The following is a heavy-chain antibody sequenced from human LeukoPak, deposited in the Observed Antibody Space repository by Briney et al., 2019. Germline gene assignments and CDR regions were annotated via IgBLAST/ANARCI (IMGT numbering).Heavy chain of an antibody. D-gene: IGHD6-6*01. V-gene: IGHV4-59*01. CDR3: ARDTQEQLAFDY. Sequence: PSETLSLTCTVSGGSISSYSWSWIRQPPGKGLEWIGYIYYSGSTNYNPSLKSRVTISVDTSKNQFSLKLSSVTAADTAVYYCARDTQEQLAFDYWGQGTLVTVSS. J-gene: IGHJ4*02. CDR1: GGSISSYS. CDR2: IYYSGST.